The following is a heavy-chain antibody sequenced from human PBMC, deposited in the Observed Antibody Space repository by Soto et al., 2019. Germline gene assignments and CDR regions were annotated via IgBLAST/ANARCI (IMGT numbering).Heavy chain of an antibody. CDR2: IYFRGRT. CDR1: GGAFITYH. D-gene: IGHD2-2*01. V-gene: IGHV4-59*08. J-gene: IGHJ4*02. CDR3: LMRDPFRQLFAH. Sequence: SGGAFITYHWNWVRQPPGKGLEWIGYIYFRGRTNYNPSLRTRLTISTDTSKNQFSLRLDSVTAADTAMYYCLMRDPFRQLFAHWGPGILVT.